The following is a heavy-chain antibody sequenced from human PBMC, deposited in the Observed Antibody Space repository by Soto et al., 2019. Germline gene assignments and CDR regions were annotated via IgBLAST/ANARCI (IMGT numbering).Heavy chain of an antibody. J-gene: IGHJ4*02. CDR1: GFTFSRYW. V-gene: IGHV3-74*01. D-gene: IGHD5-12*01. CDR3: ARDAPPGDGYEDY. CDR2: INTVGSST. Sequence: EVQLVESGGGLVQPGGSLRLSCAASGFTFSRYWMHWVRQAPGKGLVWVSRINTVGSSTRYADSVKGRFTISRDNAKNTLYLQMTSLRAEDTAVYYCARDAPPGDGYEDYWGQGTLVTVSS.